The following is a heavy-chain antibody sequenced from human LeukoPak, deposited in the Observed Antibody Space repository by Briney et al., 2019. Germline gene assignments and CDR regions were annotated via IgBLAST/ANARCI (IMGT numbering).Heavy chain of an antibody. CDR3: ARDRTAMVTENTFP. CDR1: GFTFSSYS. CDR2: ISSSSSYI. V-gene: IGHV3-21*01. Sequence: KPGGSPRLSCAASGFTFSSYSMNWVRQAPGKGLEWVSSISSSSSYIYYADSVKGRFTISRDNAKNSLYLQMNSLRAEDTAVYYCARDRTAMVTENTFPWGQGTLVTVSS. D-gene: IGHD5-18*01. J-gene: IGHJ5*02.